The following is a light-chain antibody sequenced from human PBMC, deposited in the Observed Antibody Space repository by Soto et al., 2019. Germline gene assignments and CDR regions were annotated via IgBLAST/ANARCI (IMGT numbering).Light chain of an antibody. CDR3: QSYDSSTVV. CDR2: EGN. V-gene: IGLV6-57*04. CDR1: SGSIASNY. Sequence: NFMLTQPHSVSESPGKTVIISCTRSSGSIASNYVQWYQQRPGSVPTTVIYEGNQRPSGVPDRFSGSTDGSSNSASLTISGLQTEDEAVYYCQSYDSSTVVFGGATKVTVL. J-gene: IGLJ2*01.